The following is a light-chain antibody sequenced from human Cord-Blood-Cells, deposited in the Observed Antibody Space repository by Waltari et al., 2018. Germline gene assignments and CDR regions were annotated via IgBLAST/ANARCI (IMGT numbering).Light chain of an antibody. CDR2: DVS. J-gene: IGLJ3*02. CDR1: SRDVGGYNY. Sequence: QSALTQPASVSGSPGQSITISCTGTSRDVGGYNYVSWYQQHPGKAPKLMIYDVSNRPLGVSNRFSGSKSGNTASLTISGLQAEDEADYYCSSYTSSSTWVFGGGTKLTVL. V-gene: IGLV2-14*03. CDR3: SSYTSSSTWV.